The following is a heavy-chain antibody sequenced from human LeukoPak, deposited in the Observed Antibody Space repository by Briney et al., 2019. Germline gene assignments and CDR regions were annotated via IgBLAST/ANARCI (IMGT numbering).Heavy chain of an antibody. J-gene: IGHJ4*02. V-gene: IGHV3-21*01. Sequence: GGTLRLSCAASGFTFSRYSMNWVRQAPGKGLEWVSSISRNSEFIYYADSVKGRFTISRDNAKNSVYLQMNSLRAEDTAVYYCGRQAAPDYWGQGTLVTVSS. CDR2: ISRNSEFI. D-gene: IGHD2-15*01. CDR3: GRQAAPDY. CDR1: GFTFSRYS.